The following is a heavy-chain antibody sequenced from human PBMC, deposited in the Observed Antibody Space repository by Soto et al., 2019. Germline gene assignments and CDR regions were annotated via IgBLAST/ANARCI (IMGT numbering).Heavy chain of an antibody. CDR2: INSNSAKI. J-gene: IGHJ3*02. CDR3: AKDMRNYCSSTSCYNAFDI. D-gene: IGHD2-2*02. CDR1: RFTFDDYA. Sequence: GGSLRLSCVVSRFTFDDYAMHWVRQAPGKGLEWVSGINSNSAKIGYADSVKGRFTISRDNAKNSLYLQMNSLRAEDTALYYCAKDMRNYCSSTSCYNAFDIWGQGTMVTVSS. V-gene: IGHV3-9*01.